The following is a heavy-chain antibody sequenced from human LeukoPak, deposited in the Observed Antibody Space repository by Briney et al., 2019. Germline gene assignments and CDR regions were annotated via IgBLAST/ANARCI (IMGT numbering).Heavy chain of an antibody. Sequence: GGSLRLSCAASGFTFSGYEMNWVRQAPGKGLEWVSYISSSGSTIYYADSVKGRFTISRDNAKNSLYLQMNSLRAEDTAVYYCARDSPMVRGVNDYWGQGTLVTVSS. CDR2: ISSSGSTI. CDR3: ARDSPMVRGVNDY. CDR1: GFTFSGYE. D-gene: IGHD3-10*01. J-gene: IGHJ4*02. V-gene: IGHV3-48*03.